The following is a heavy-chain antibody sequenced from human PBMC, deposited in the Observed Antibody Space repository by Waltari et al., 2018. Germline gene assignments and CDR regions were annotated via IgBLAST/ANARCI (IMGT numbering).Heavy chain of an antibody. V-gene: IGHV3-7*01. Sequence: EVQMVASGGGWVAPGGSLRFSWGGSAFSLCDAGMSWVRQVRGRGLEWLGNIKGDGTETSYVDSVKGRFIISRDNARNTLFLQMNNLGAGDTAVFYCARQGGWTFDIWGQGTVVTVSS. CDR2: IKGDGTET. CDR3: ARQGGWTFDI. J-gene: IGHJ3*02. D-gene: IGHD2-15*01. CDR1: AFSLCDAG.